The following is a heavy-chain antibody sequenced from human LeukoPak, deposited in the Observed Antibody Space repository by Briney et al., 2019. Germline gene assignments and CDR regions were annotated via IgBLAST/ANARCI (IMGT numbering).Heavy chain of an antibody. CDR1: GFTFSSYG. CDR3: AKNTKIKIGLTGTAWVFGPFDL. J-gene: IGHJ3*01. Sequence: GRSLRLSCAASGFTFSSYGMHWVRQAPGKGLEWVAVIWYDGSNKYYADSVKGRFTISRDNSKNTLYLQMNSLRAEDTAVYYCAKNTKIKIGLTGTAWVFGPFDLWGHGTMVTVSA. V-gene: IGHV3-33*06. CDR2: IWYDGSNK. D-gene: IGHD1-7*01.